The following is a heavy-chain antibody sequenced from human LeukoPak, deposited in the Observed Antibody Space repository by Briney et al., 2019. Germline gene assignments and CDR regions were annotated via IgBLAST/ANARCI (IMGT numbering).Heavy chain of an antibody. Sequence: SETLSLTCTVSGGSISSYYWSWIRQPPGKGLEWIGYIYYSGSTNYNPSLKSRVTISVDTSKNQFSLKLSSVTAADTAVYYCAREAWNYDILTGYYYYYYMDVWGKGTTVTVSS. CDR1: GGSISSYY. CDR2: IYYSGST. J-gene: IGHJ6*03. D-gene: IGHD3-9*01. V-gene: IGHV4-59*01. CDR3: AREAWNYDILTGYYYYYYMDV.